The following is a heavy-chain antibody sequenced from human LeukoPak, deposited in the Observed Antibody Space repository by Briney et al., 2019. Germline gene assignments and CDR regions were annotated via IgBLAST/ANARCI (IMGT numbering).Heavy chain of an antibody. CDR2: TYYRSKWYN. Sequence: SQTLSLTCAISGDSVSSNSAAWNWIRQSPSRGLEWLGRTYYRSKWYNDYAVSVKSRITINPDTSKNQFSLQLNSVIPEDTAVYYCARDGPIAVAGTGYYYYGMDVWGQGTTVTVSS. J-gene: IGHJ6*02. CDR3: ARDGPIAVAGTGYYYYGMDV. V-gene: IGHV6-1*01. D-gene: IGHD6-19*01. CDR1: GDSVSSNSAA.